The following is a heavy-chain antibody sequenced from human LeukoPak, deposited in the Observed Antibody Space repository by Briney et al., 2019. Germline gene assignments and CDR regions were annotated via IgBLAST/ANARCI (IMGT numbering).Heavy chain of an antibody. V-gene: IGHV4-59*08. Sequence: SETLSLTRGISVDPIRRNYWSWVCPPPGKGVEWVGYIHYSGNTNYNPYLKSRVSISVVTSKNQFSLKLTSVTAADTAVYYCAAYRSGTHYNSYYFDYWGQGTLVIVSS. CDR2: IHYSGNT. CDR3: AAYRSGTHYNSYYFDY. CDR1: VDPIRRNY. J-gene: IGHJ4*02. D-gene: IGHD3-10*01.